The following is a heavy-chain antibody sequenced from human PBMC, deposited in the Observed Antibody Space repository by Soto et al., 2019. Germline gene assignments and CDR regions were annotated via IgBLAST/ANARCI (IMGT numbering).Heavy chain of an antibody. J-gene: IGHJ4*02. CDR1: GFTFSSYG. Sequence: GGSLRLSCAASGFTFSSYGMHWVRQAPGKGLEWVAVISYDGSNKYYADSVKGRFTISRDNSKNTLYLQMNSLRAEDTAVYYCAKSGQWLATHSSYFDYWGQGTLVTVSS. CDR2: ISYDGSNK. D-gene: IGHD6-19*01. V-gene: IGHV3-30*18. CDR3: AKSGQWLATHSSYFDY.